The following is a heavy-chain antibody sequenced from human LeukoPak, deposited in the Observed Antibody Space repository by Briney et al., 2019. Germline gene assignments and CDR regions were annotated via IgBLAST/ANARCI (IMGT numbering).Heavy chain of an antibody. CDR1: GFTVSSNY. CDR3: ARSGIAEYFQH. D-gene: IGHD3-10*01. CDR2: IYSGGST. J-gene: IGHJ1*01. Sequence: GGSLRLSCAASGFTVSSNYMSWVRQAPGKGLEWVSVIYSGGSTYYADSVKGRFTISRDNSKNTLYLQMNSLRAEDTAVYYCARSGIAEYFQHWGQGTLVTVSS. V-gene: IGHV3-53*01.